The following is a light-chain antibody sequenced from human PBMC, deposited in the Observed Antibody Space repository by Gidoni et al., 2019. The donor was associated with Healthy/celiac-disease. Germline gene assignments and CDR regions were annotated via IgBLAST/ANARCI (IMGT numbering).Light chain of an antibody. Sequence: DIVITQPPATLSVSPGERATLSCSASQSVSSNLGWYQQQPGQAPRLLIYGASTRATGIPARFSGSGSGTEFTLTISSLQSEDFAVYYCQQYNNWPLTFGGGTKVEIK. CDR3: QQYNNWPLT. J-gene: IGKJ4*01. V-gene: IGKV3-15*01. CDR1: QSVSSN. CDR2: GAS.